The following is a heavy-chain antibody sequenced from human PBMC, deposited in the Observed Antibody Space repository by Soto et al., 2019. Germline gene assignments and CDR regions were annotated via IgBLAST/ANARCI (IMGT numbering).Heavy chain of an antibody. CDR3: ARLRKYDFWSGYFRYYYYYGMDV. J-gene: IGHJ6*02. V-gene: IGHV5-10-1*01. CDR2: IDPSDSYT. Sequence: GGSLKISCKGSGYSFTSYWISWVRQMPGKGLEWVGGIDPSDSYTNYSPSFQGHVTISADKSISTAYLQWSSLKASDTAMYYCARLRKYDFWSGYFRYYYYYGMDVWGQGTTVTVSS. D-gene: IGHD3-3*01. CDR1: GYSFTSYW.